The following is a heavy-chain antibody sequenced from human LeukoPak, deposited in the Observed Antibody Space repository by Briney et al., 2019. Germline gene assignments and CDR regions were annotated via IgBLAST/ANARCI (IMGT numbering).Heavy chain of an antibody. D-gene: IGHD2-2*01. J-gene: IGHJ6*03. V-gene: IGHV4-4*07. Sequence: SETLSLTCTVSGGSISSYYWSWIRQPAGKGLEWMGRIYTSGSTNYNPSLKSRVTMSVDTSKNQFSLKLSPVTAADTAVYYCARGGLGYCSSTSCYAYYYYYMDVWGKGTTVTVSS. CDR1: GGSISSYY. CDR2: IYTSGST. CDR3: ARGGLGYCSSTSCYAYYYYYMDV.